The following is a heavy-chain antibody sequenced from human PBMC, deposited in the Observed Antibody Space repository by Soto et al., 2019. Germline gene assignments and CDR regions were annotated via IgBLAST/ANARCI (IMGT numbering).Heavy chain of an antibody. CDR2: ISSTTNYI. CDR3: ARESEDLTSNFDN. V-gene: IGHV3-21*06. CDR1: GFTFTRYS. J-gene: IGHJ4*02. Sequence: GSLRLSCAASGFTFTRYSMNWVRQAPGKGLEWVSSISSTTNYIYYGDSMKGRFTISRDNAKNSLYLEMNSLRAEDTAVYYCARESEDLTSNFDNWGQGTLVTVSS.